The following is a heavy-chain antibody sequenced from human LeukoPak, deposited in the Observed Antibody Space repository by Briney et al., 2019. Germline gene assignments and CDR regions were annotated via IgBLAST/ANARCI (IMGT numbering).Heavy chain of an antibody. J-gene: IGHJ4*02. CDR1: GFTFSYYT. CDR3: ARVLNYYDSSGYYFSY. CDR2: ISYDGSNE. Sequence: PGGSLRLSCAASGFTFSYYTMHWVRQAPGKGLEWVAVISYDGSNEYCADSVKGRFTISRDNSKNTLYLQMNSLRVEDTAVYYCARVLNYYDSSGYYFSYWGQGTLVTVSS. V-gene: IGHV3-30-3*01. D-gene: IGHD3-22*01.